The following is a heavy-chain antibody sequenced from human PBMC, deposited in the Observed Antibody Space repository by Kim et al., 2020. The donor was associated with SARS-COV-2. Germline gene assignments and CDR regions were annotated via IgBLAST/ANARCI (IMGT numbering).Heavy chain of an antibody. V-gene: IGHV3-66*01. J-gene: IGHJ6*02. Sequence: GGSLRLSCAASGFTVSSNYMSWVRQAPGKGLEWVSVIYSGGSTYYADSVKGRFTISRDNSKNTLYLQMNSLRAEDTAVYYCAREWGTQDYSRIYYYGMDVWGQGTTVTVSS. CDR1: GFTVSSNY. D-gene: IGHD6-13*01. CDR3: AREWGTQDYSRIYYYGMDV. CDR2: IYSGGST.